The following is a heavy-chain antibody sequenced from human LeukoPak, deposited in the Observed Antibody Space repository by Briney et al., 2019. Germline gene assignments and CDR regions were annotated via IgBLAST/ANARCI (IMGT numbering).Heavy chain of an antibody. J-gene: IGHJ4*02. V-gene: IGHV3-7*03. D-gene: IGHD6-13*01. CDR3: AKSLSVYSSSCPDS. Sequence: PGGSLRLSCAASGFTFSSYWMTWVRQAPGKGLEWVANIKQDGSKKNYVDSVKGRFTISRDNAKNSLYLQMNSLRAEDTAVYYCAKSLSVYSSSCPDSWGQGTLVTVSS. CDR2: IKQDGSKK. CDR1: GFTFSSYW.